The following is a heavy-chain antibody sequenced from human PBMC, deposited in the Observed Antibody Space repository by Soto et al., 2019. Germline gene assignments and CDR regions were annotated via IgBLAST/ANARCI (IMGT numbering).Heavy chain of an antibody. D-gene: IGHD6-13*01. V-gene: IGHV1-18*01. CDR1: GYTFTSYG. Sequence: QVQLVQSGAEVKKPGASVKVSCKASGYTFTSYGISWVRQAPGQGLEWMGWISAYNGNTNYAQQLQGRVTITTATSTRTAYMELRSLRSDDTAVYYCARVGSWYLWIVSVLLEPAYGMDVWGQGTTVTVSS. J-gene: IGHJ6*02. CDR3: ARVGSWYLWIVSVLLEPAYGMDV. CDR2: ISAYNGNT.